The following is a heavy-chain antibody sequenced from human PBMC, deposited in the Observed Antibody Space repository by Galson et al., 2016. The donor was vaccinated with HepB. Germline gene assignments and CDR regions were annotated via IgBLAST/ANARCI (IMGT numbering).Heavy chain of an antibody. Sequence: TLSLTCTVSGGSISSVGYYWSWVRQHPVNGLEWIGYISYSGGTYYNPSLRSRVTISVDTSKNEFSLKLSSVTAADPAVYYCVRDMVQGFQRGLDVWGQGTTVTVSS. J-gene: IGHJ6*02. V-gene: IGHV4-31*03. D-gene: IGHD3-10*01. CDR3: VRDMVQGFQRGLDV. CDR1: GGSISSVGYY. CDR2: ISYSGGT.